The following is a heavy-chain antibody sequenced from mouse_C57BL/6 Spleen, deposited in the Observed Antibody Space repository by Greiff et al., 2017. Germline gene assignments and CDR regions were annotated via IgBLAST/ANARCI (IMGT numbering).Heavy chain of an antibody. V-gene: IGHV1-4*01. Sequence: VQRVESGAELARPGASVKMSCKASGYTFTSYTMHWVKQRPGQGLEWIGYINPSSGYTKYNQKFKDKATLTADKSSSTAYMQLSSLTSEDSAVYYCARESLGYDYGGQGTTLTVSS. J-gene: IGHJ2*01. CDR1: GYTFTSYT. D-gene: IGHD2-2*01. CDR2: INPSSGYT. CDR3: ARESLGYDY.